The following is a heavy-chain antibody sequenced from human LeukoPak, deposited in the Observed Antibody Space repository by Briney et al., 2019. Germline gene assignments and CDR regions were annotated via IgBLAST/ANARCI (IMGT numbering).Heavy chain of an antibody. V-gene: IGHV4-34*01. D-gene: IGHD5-12*01. Sequence: SETLSLTCAVYGGSFGGYYWSWIRQPPGKGLEWIGEISHSGSTNYSPSLKSRVTISVDTSKNQFSLNLSSVTAADTAVYYCARALVRATMVWYFDLWGRGTLVTVSS. CDR3: ARALVRATMVWYFDL. CDR1: GGSFGGYY. CDR2: ISHSGST. J-gene: IGHJ2*01.